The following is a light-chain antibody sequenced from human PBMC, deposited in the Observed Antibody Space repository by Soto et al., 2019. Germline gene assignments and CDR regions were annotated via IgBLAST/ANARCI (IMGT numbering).Light chain of an antibody. J-gene: IGKJ5*01. V-gene: IGKV3-11*01. CDR3: KQRSDWST. CDR1: RTVGNF. Sequence: EIVLTQSPATLSLSPGESATLSCRASRTVGNFLAWYQQKPGQAPILLIYDATHRATGIPARFSGSGSGTEFTLTIRSLEPDDFGVYYCKQRSDWSTFGQGTRLEIK. CDR2: DAT.